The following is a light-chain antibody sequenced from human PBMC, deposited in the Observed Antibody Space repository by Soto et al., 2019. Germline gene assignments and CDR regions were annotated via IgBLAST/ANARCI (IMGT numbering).Light chain of an antibody. V-gene: IGLV1-44*01. CDR1: SSNIGSNA. Sequence: QSVLTQPPSASGTPGQRVTISCSGSSSNIGSNAVYWYQQLPGTAPTLLIYSNNQRPSGVPDRSSGSKSGTSASLAISGLQSEDEADYYCAAWDVSLNDVVFGGGTKVTVL. CDR3: AAWDVSLNDVV. J-gene: IGLJ2*01. CDR2: SNN.